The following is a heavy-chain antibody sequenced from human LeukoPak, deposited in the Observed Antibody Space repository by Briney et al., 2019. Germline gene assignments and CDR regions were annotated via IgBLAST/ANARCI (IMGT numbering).Heavy chain of an antibody. CDR3: ARGVTICGVLIIRRRGYYFDY. CDR1: GGSFSGYY. CDR2: INHSGST. V-gene: IGHV4-34*01. J-gene: IGHJ4*01. D-gene: IGHD3-3*01. Sequence: SETLSLTCAVYGGSFSGYYWSWIRQPPGKGLEWIGDINHSGSTNYNPSLKSRVTISVDTSKNQFSLKLSSVTAADTAVYYCARGVTICGVLIIRRRGYYFDYWGHGTLVTVSS.